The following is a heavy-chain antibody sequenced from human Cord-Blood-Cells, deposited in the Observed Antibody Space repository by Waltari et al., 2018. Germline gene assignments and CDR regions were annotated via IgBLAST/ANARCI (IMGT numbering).Heavy chain of an antibody. J-gene: IGHJ3*02. CDR1: GFTFSSYG. D-gene: IGHD2-2*01. Sequence: ASGFTFSSYGMHWARQAPGKGLEWVAVIWYDGSNKYYADSVKGRFTISRDNSKNTLYLQMNSLRAEDTAVYYCAREKVPAELDAFDIWGQGTMVTVSS. CDR2: IWYDGSNK. CDR3: AREKVPAELDAFDI. V-gene: IGHV3-33*01.